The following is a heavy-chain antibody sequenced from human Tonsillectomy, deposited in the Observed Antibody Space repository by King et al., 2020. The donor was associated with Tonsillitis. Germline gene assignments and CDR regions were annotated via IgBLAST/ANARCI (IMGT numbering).Heavy chain of an antibody. CDR2: IYPGDSDT. Sequence: VQLVESGAEVKKPGESLKISCTGSGYSFTSYWIGWVRQMPGKGLEWMGIIYPGDSDTRYSPSFQGQVTISADKSISTAYLQWSSLKASDTAMYYCARMPFDILTGYYPADAFDIWGQGTMVTVSS. D-gene: IGHD3-9*01. J-gene: IGHJ3*02. CDR1: GYSFTSYW. V-gene: IGHV5-51*01. CDR3: ARMPFDILTGYYPADAFDI.